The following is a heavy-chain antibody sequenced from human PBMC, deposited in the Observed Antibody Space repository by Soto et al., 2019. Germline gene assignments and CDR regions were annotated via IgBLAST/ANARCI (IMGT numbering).Heavy chain of an antibody. CDR3: AKVGLMYYFDY. CDR1: GFTFSSYA. J-gene: IGHJ4*02. V-gene: IGHV3-23*01. CDR2: ISGSGGTT. Sequence: GGSLRLSCVASGFTFSSYAMTWVRQAPGKGLEWVSAISGSGGTTYYADSVKGRFTISRDNSENTLYLQMNSLRAEDTAVFYCAKVGLMYYFDYWGQGTLVTVSS.